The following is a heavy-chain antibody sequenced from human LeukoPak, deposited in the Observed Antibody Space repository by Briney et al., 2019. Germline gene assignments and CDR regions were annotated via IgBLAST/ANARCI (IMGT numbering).Heavy chain of an antibody. CDR2: IRSKANSYAT. CDR3: TTVDTTMV. V-gene: IGHV3-73*01. J-gene: IGHJ4*02. D-gene: IGHD5-18*01. CDR1: GFTFSAST. Sequence: GGSLKLSCAASGFTFSASTMHWVRQASGKGLEWVGRIRSKANSYATAYAASVKGRFTFSRDDSKNTAYLQMNSLETEDTAVYYCTTVDTTMVWGQGTLVTVSS.